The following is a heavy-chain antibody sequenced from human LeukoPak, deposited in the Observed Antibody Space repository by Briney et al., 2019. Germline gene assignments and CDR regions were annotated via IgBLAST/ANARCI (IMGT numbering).Heavy chain of an antibody. Sequence: KPSETLSLTCTISGDSTSSDRYYGGWVRQPPGKGLEWIGNIYYSGSTYYNPSLKSRVTISVDTSKNQFSLKLSSVTAADTAVYYCARHSYGYDAFDIWGQGTMVTVSS. CDR1: GDSTSSDRYY. CDR2: IYYSGST. CDR3: ARHSYGYDAFDI. D-gene: IGHD5-18*01. V-gene: IGHV4-39*07. J-gene: IGHJ3*02.